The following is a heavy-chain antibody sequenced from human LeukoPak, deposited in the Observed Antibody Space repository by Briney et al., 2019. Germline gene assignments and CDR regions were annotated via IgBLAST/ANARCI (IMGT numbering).Heavy chain of an antibody. CDR3: ARLTAAAGKVFDY. Sequence: GSIYCSGSTYYTPSLKSRVTISVDTSKNQFSLKLSSVTAADTAVYYCARLTAAAGKVFDYWGQGTLVTVSS. J-gene: IGHJ4*02. V-gene: IGHV4-39*01. D-gene: IGHD6-13*01. CDR2: IYCSGST.